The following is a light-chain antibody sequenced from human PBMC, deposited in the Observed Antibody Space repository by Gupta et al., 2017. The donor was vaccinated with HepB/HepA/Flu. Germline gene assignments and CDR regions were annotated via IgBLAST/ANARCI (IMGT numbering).Light chain of an antibody. CDR1: TVPKKY. Sequence: SDDLTQPPSVSVSPGQTARITGAGDTVPKKYVSWYQQKAGQAPVMAIYEDIKRPSGLPERFSGSSEGTVATLTINGAHIEGEADYYCYSTDSTGHPIFGGGTKLTVL. CDR3: YSTDSTGHPI. V-gene: IGLV3-10*01. CDR2: EDI. J-gene: IGLJ2*01.